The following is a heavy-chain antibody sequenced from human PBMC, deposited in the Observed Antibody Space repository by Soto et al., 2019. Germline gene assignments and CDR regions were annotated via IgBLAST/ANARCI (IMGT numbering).Heavy chain of an antibody. CDR3: ANGEPLVPSAFDI. CDR2: ISSSGGTI. Sequence: AGSLRLSCAASRFTFISYSMNWVRKAPGKGLEWVSYISSSGGTIYYADSVKGRFTISRDNAKNTLYLQMNSLRAEDTAVYYCANGEPLVPSAFDIWGQGTMVTVS. CDR1: RFTFISYS. V-gene: IGHV3-48*01. D-gene: IGHD3-3*01. J-gene: IGHJ3*02.